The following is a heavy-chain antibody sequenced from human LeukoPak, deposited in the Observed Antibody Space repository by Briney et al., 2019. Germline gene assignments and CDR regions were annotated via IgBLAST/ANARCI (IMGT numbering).Heavy chain of an antibody. Sequence: SQTLSLTCTVSGGSISSGSYFWSWIRQPAGKGLEWIGRIYTSGSTNYNPSLKSRATISVDTSKNQFSLMLSSVTAADTAMYYCARGVAVAGGGFYYYYYMDVWGKGTTVTVSS. CDR2: IYTSGST. CDR3: ARGVAVAGGGFYYYYYMDV. V-gene: IGHV4-61*02. J-gene: IGHJ6*03. CDR1: GGSISSGSYF. D-gene: IGHD3-16*01.